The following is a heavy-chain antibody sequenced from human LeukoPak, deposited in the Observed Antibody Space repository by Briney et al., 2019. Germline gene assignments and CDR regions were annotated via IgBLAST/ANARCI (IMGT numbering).Heavy chain of an antibody. J-gene: IGHJ4*02. CDR3: ARVKSGYEDY. V-gene: IGHV1-18*01. Sequence: GASVKVSCKASGYTFSSYGISWVRQAPGQGLEWMGWISAYNGNTYYAQNLQGRVTMTTGTSTTTAYMELRSLRSDDTAVYYCARVKSGYEDYWGQGTLVTVSS. CDR1: GYTFSSYG. CDR2: ISAYNGNT. D-gene: IGHD5-12*01.